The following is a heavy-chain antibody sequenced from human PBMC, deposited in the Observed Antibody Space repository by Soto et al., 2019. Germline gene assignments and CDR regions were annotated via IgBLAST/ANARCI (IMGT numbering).Heavy chain of an antibody. D-gene: IGHD6-6*01. J-gene: IGHJ5*02. CDR3: ARRRIAARPYGWFDP. V-gene: IGHV4-39*01. Sequence: SETLSLTCTVSGGSISSSSYYWGWIRQPPGKGLEWIGSIYYSGSTYYNPSLKSRVTISVDTSKNQFSLKLSSVTAADTAVYYCARRRIAARPYGWFDPWGQGTLVTVSS. CDR2: IYYSGST. CDR1: GGSISSSSYY.